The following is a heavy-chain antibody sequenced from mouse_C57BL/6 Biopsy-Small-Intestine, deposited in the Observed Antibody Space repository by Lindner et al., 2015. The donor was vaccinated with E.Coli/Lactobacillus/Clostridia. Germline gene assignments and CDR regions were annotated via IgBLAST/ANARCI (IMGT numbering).Heavy chain of an antibody. CDR2: INPNSADT. J-gene: IGHJ4*01. Sequence: SVKVSCKASGYTFTDYYLHWVRRAPGQGLEWMGWINPNSADTRYAQKFQGRVTMTRDTSVTTAYMDVSRLTSDDTAVYYCARDRNSGWQVNPFDYWGQGTLVTVSS. V-gene: IGHV1-84*02. CDR1: GYTFTDYY. D-gene: IGHD1-3*01. CDR3: ARDRNSGWQVNPFDY.